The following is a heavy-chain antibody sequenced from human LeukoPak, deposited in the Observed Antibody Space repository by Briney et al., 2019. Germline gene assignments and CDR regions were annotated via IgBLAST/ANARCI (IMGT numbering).Heavy chain of an antibody. CDR3: AKAPYIVGATKSLDY. Sequence: QPGGSLRLSCAASGFTFSSYAMTWVRQAPGKGLEWVSAISGNSGSSYYADSVKGRFTTSRDNCKNTLYLQTNSLRAEDTAVYYCAKAPYIVGATKSLDYWGQGTLVTVSS. D-gene: IGHD1-26*01. CDR1: GFTFSSYA. J-gene: IGHJ4*02. CDR2: ISGNSGSS. V-gene: IGHV3-23*01.